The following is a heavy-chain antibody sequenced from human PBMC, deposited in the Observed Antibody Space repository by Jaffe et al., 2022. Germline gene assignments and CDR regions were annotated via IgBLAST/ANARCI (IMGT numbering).Heavy chain of an antibody. D-gene: IGHD2-15*01. J-gene: IGHJ6*03. V-gene: IGHV4-39*01. CDR1: GGSISSSSYY. Sequence: QLQLQESGPGLVKPSETLSLTCTVSGGSISSSSYYWGWIRQPPGKGLEWIGSIYYSGSTYYNPSLKSRVTISVDTSKNQFSLKLSSVTAADTAVYYCARHRSGRGYCSGGSCFSLYYYYYYYMDVWGKGTTVTVSS. CDR3: ARHRSGRGYCSGGSCFSLYYYYYYYMDV. CDR2: IYYSGST.